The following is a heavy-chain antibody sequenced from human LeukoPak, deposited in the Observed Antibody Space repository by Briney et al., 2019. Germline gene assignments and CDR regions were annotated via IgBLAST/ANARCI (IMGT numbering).Heavy chain of an antibody. CDR1: GFTFRTYD. Sequence: PGGSLRLSCEPSGFTFRTYDMTWVRQAPGKGLEWVSGITGSSTWTYYADSVRGRFTISRDNSKNTLHLQMNNLTADDTAIYYCARELVSLGTGYFDFWCRGTLVTVSS. CDR3: ARELVSLGTGYFDF. J-gene: IGHJ2*01. V-gene: IGHV3-23*01. CDR2: ITGSSTWT. D-gene: IGHD7-27*01.